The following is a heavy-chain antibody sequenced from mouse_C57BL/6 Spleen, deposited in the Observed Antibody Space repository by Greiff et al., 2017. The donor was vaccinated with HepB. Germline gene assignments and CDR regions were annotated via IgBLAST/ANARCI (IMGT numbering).Heavy chain of an antibody. CDR2: IWSGGST. V-gene: IGHV2-2*01. Sequence: QVQLQQSGPGLVQPSQSLSITCTVSGFSLTSYGVHWVRQSPGKGLEWLGVIWSGGSTDYNAAFISRLSISKDNSKSQVFFKMNSLQADDTAIYYCARAFGYYYGSSWYFDVWGTGTTVTVSS. D-gene: IGHD1-1*01. CDR1: GFSLTSYG. CDR3: ARAFGYYYGSSWYFDV. J-gene: IGHJ1*03.